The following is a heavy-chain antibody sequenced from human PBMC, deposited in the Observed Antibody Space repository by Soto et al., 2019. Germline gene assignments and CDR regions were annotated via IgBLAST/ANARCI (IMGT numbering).Heavy chain of an antibody. CDR1: GGSISSGGYY. J-gene: IGHJ5*02. V-gene: IGHV4-31*03. CDR2: IYYSGST. D-gene: IGHD6-19*01. Sequence: SETLSLTCTVSGGSISSGGYYWSWIRQHPGKGLEWIGYIYYSGSTYYNPSLKSRVTISVDTSKNQFSLKLSSVTAADTAVYYCARAAVADQNWFDPWGQGTLVTVSS. CDR3: ARAAVADQNWFDP.